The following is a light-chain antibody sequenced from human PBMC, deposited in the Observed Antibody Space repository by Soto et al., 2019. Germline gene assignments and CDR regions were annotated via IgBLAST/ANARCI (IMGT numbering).Light chain of an antibody. J-gene: IGLJ2*01. CDR1: SSDVGGYNY. V-gene: IGLV2-8*01. Sequence: QSALTQPPSASGSPRQSVTISCTGTSSDVGGYNYVSWYQQHPGKVPKLLIYEVTRRPSGVPDRFSGSKSGNTASLTVSALQAEDEGHYYCSSYAGNNVVIFGGGTKVTVL. CDR3: SSYAGNNVVI. CDR2: EVT.